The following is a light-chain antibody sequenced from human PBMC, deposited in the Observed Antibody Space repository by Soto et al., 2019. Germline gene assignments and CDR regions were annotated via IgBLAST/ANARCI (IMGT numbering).Light chain of an antibody. Sequence: QSALTQPASVSGSPGQSITISCSGTSSDVGDYYYVSWYQQHPGKAPKLLIYGVTDRPSGVSHRFSGSRSDSTASLTISGLQAEDEADYYCAAWDDSLNGPVFGTGTKLTVL. V-gene: IGLV2-14*01. J-gene: IGLJ1*01. CDR3: AAWDDSLNGPV. CDR1: SSDVGDYYY. CDR2: GVT.